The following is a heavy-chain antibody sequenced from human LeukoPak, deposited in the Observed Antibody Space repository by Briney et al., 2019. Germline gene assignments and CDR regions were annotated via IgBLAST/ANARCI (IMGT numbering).Heavy chain of an antibody. J-gene: IGHJ5*02. CDR2: VFPSGNT. CDR1: GGSISSDY. CDR3: ARLNNPNWFDP. D-gene: IGHD1-14*01. Sequence: SETLSLTCTVSGGSISSDYWSWIRQPAGKGLEWIGRVFPSGNTIYNPSLKSRVTMSVDTSKNQFSLKLTSVTAADTAVYYCARLNNPNWFDPWGQGTLVTVSS. V-gene: IGHV4-4*07.